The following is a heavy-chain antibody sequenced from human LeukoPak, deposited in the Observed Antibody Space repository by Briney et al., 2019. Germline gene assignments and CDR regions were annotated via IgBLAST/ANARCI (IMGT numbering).Heavy chain of an antibody. CDR1: GGLISISTYY. CDR2: INHSGST. V-gene: IGHV4-39*07. CDR3: ARAHGRGNDAFDI. J-gene: IGHJ3*02. Sequence: PSETLSLTCTVSGGLISISTYYWGWIRQPPGKGLEWIGEINHSGSTNYNPSLKSRVTISVDTSKNQFSLKLSSVTAADTAVYYCARAHGRGNDAFDIWGQGTMVTVSS. D-gene: IGHD5-12*01.